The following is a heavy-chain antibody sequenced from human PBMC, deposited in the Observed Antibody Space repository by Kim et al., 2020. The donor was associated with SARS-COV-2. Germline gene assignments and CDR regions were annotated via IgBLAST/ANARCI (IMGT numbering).Heavy chain of an antibody. J-gene: IGHJ4*02. Sequence: NDYAVSVKSRLTINPATSKNQFSLQLNSVTPEDTAVYYCARDGGPYYFDYWGQGPLVTVSS. CDR2: N. CDR3: ARDGGPYYFDY. V-gene: IGHV6-1*01.